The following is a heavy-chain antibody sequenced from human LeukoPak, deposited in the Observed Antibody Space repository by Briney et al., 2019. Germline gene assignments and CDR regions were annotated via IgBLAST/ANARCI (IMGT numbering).Heavy chain of an antibody. CDR1: GYTFTSYD. CDR3: ARVDGYSDNSDFYLYYSYYFMDV. V-gene: IGHV1-8*01. Sequence: ASVKVSCKASGYTFTSYDINWVRQASGQGLEWMGWMNPNSGHTGYAQKFQGRVTMTRDISTNTAYMELSSLTSEDTAVYYCARVDGYSDNSDFYLYYSYYFMDVWGKGTTVTISS. CDR2: MNPNSGHT. J-gene: IGHJ6*03. D-gene: IGHD3-22*01.